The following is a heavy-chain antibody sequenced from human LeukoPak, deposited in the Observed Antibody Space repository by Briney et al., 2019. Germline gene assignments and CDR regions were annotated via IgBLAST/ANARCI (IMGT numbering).Heavy chain of an antibody. CDR2: ISGSGGST. Sequence: GGSLRLSCAASGFIFSSHGMNWVRQAPGKGLEWVSAISGSGGSTYYADSVKGRFTISRDNSKNTLYLQMNSPRAEDTAVYYCAARGSYSPRPFDYWGQGTLVTVSP. J-gene: IGHJ4*02. CDR3: AARGSYSPRPFDY. D-gene: IGHD1-26*01. CDR1: GFIFSSHG. V-gene: IGHV3-23*01.